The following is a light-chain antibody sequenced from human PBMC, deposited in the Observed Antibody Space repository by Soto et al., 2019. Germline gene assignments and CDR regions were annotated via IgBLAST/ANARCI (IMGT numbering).Light chain of an antibody. Sequence: EIVLTQSPATLSLSPGEGATVSCRASQSVSSHLAWYQQKRGQAPRLLIYDASSRASGIPARFSGSGSGTDFTLTISYLEPEDFAVYYCQQGGNWPLTFGQGTRLEMK. CDR3: QQGGNWPLT. J-gene: IGKJ5*01. CDR1: QSVSSH. V-gene: IGKV3-11*01. CDR2: DAS.